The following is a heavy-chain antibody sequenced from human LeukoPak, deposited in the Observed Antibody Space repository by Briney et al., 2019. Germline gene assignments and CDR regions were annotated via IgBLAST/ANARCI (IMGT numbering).Heavy chain of an antibody. CDR1: GFTVSNAW. Sequence: GGSLRLSCAASGFTVSNAWMNWVRQDPGKGLEWVALIKSNTNGGTTDYAPPVKGRFTISRDDSKNTLYLQMNSLKTEDTAVYYCTTGYGGTSHWGQGTLVTVSS. V-gene: IGHV3-15*01. J-gene: IGHJ4*02. CDR2: IKSNTNGGTT. D-gene: IGHD4-23*01. CDR3: TTGYGGTSH.